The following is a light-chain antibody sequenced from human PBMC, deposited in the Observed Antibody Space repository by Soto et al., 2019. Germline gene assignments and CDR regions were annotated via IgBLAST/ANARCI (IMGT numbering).Light chain of an antibody. CDR2: AAS. Sequence: DTQMTKSQTSLSPSVEDRVPIPSRASQGISSYLAWFQQKTGKDTKLLIYAASTLQSGVPSRFSGSGSGTEFTLTISSLQPDDFATYYCQQYNSYLGTFGQGTKVDIK. CDR3: QQYNSYLGT. J-gene: IGKJ1*01. CDR1: QGISSY. V-gene: IGKV1-9*01.